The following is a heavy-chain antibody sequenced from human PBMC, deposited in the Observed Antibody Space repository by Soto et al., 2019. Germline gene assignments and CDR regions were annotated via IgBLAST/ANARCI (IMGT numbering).Heavy chain of an antibody. CDR2: FYPTGKT. Sequence: QVQPQESGPGLVKPSETLSLTCTVSGGSISSYYWCWTRQPAGKGLEWIGRFYPTGKTNYNPSLQSRLTMSADTSRNQFSLNLTSVTAADTAVYYCARCGLDYGMDVWGQGTTVTVSS. CDR3: ARCGLDYGMDV. J-gene: IGHJ6*02. D-gene: IGHD3-16*01. V-gene: IGHV4-4*07. CDR1: GGSISSYY.